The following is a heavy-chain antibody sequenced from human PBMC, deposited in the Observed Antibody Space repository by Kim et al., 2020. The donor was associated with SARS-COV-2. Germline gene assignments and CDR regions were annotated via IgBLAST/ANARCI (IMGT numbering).Heavy chain of an antibody. J-gene: IGHJ6*02. V-gene: IGHV3-9*01. CDR1: GFTFDDYA. CDR2: ISWNSGSI. D-gene: IGHD3-10*01. Sequence: GGSLRLSCAASGFTFDDYAMHWVRQAPGKGLEWVSGISWNSGSIGYADSVKGRFTISRDNAKNSLYLQMNSLSAEDTAMYYCAKDTSITMVRGVISNYYYCYGMGVWGQGTTVTVSS. CDR3: AKDTSITMVRGVISNYYYCYGMGV.